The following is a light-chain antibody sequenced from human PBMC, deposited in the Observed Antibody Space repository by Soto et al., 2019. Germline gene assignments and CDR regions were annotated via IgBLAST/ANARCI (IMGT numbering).Light chain of an antibody. CDR2: DIS. J-gene: IGKJ5*01. CDR3: QQYNNWPFS. Sequence: EIRRTQFPATLSASPGGGATLSCRAAQDVTTTFAWYQPNLGQPPRLLIYDISTMGTGVPARFSGSGSGTEVTLTISCLQSEDFALYFCQQYNNWPFSFGQGKRLEIK. V-gene: IGKV3-15*01. CDR1: QDVTTT.